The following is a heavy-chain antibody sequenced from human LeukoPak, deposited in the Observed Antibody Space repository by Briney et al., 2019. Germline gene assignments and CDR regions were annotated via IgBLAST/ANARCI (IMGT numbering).Heavy chain of an antibody. Sequence: KPSETLSLTCVVYGGSFSGYYWSWIRQPPGKGLEWIGEINHSGSTNYNPSLKSRVTISVDTSKNQFSLKLSSVTAADTAVYYCARGDFCSGPGSHNWFDPWGQGTLVTVSS. D-gene: IGHD3-3*01. CDR1: GGSFSGYY. CDR2: INHSGST. J-gene: IGHJ5*02. CDR3: ARGDFCSGPGSHNWFDP. V-gene: IGHV4-34*01.